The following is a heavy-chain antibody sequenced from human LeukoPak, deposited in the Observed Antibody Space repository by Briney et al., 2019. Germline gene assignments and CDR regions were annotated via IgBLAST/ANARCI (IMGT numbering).Heavy chain of an antibody. CDR1: GFSLNTSGVG. V-gene: IGHV2-5*02. Sequence: SGPTLVNPTQTLTLTCSFSGFSLNTSGVGVGWIRQPPGKALEWLAIIYWDDDNRYNASLKSRLTVTKDTSKNQVVLTLSNMDPVDTATYYCAHTVGYFDYWGQGTLSPSPQ. CDR3: AHTVGYFDY. J-gene: IGHJ4*02. CDR2: IYWDDDN.